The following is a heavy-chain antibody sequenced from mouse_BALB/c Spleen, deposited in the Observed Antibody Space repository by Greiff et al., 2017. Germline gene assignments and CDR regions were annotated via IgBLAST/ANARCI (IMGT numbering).Heavy chain of an antibody. CDR3: ANSGRGYFDV. CDR1: GYTFTSYV. Sequence: EVKLVESGPELVKPGASVKMSCKASGYTFTSYVMHWVKQKPGQGLEWIGYINPYNDGTKYNEKFKGKATLTSDKSSSTAYMERSSLTSEDSAVYYCANSGRGYFDVWGAGTTGTVSS. CDR2: INPYNDGT. J-gene: IGHJ1*01. V-gene: IGHV1-14*01.